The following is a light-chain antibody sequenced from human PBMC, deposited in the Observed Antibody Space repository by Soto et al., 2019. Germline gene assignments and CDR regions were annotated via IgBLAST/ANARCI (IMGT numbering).Light chain of an antibody. Sequence: DIQMTQSPSSLSASVGDRVTITCQASQDITNYLNWYQQKPGRAPRLLLYDASSLETGVPSRFSGSGSGTDSTLTISSLQPEDVATYYCQHYDHLPITFGQGTRLEIK. V-gene: IGKV1-33*01. CDR3: QHYDHLPIT. CDR2: DAS. CDR1: QDITNY. J-gene: IGKJ5*01.